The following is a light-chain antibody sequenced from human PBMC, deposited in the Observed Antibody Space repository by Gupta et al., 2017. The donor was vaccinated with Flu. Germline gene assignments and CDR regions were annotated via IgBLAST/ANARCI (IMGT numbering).Light chain of an antibody. CDR3: QHYDSSISGSV. J-gene: IGLJ2*01. V-gene: IGLV1-40*01. CDR2: GNS. Sequence: QSVLTQSSSPSAAAGRMVTISCTRRSSNNGAGYDVHWYQQRPGTAPKLLIYGNSNRPSGGPDRFSGSKSGTSAFLANTGLTAEDEADDYCQHYDSSISGSVFGGGTKLTVL. CDR1: SSNNGAGYD.